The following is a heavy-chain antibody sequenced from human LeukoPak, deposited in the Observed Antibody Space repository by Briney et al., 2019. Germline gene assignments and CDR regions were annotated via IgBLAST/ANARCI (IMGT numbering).Heavy chain of an antibody. CDR3: ARRLTGYYYDSGAFDI. J-gene: IGHJ3*02. CDR2: IYPGDSDT. CDR1: GYSFTSYW. Sequence: GESLQISCKGSGYSFTSYWIGWVRQMPGKGLEWMGIIYPGDSDTRYSPSFQGQVTISADKSISTAYLQWSSLKASDTAMYYCARRLTGYYYDSGAFDIWGQGTMVTVSS. D-gene: IGHD3-22*01. V-gene: IGHV5-51*01.